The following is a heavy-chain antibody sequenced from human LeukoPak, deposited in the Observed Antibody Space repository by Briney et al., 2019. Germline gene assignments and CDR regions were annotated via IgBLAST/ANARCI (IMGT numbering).Heavy chain of an antibody. CDR1: GFTFSSYA. J-gene: IGHJ4*02. Sequence: AGGSLRLSCAASGFTFSSYAMSWVRQAPGKGLERVSAISGSGGSTYYADSVKGRFTISRDNSKNTLYLQMNSLRAEDTAVYYCAKVGYSPIFGVVIITDWGVDYWGQGTLVTVSS. V-gene: IGHV3-23*01. D-gene: IGHD3-3*01. CDR2: ISGSGGST. CDR3: AKVGYSPIFGVVIITDWGVDY.